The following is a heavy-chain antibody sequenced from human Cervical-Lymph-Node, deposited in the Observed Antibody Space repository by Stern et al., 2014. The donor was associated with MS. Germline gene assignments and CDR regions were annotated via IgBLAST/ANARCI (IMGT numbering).Heavy chain of an antibody. V-gene: IGHV7-4-1*02. CDR1: GYTFTDYG. Sequence: VQLVESGSELKKPGASVRVSCKTSGYTFTDYGMNWVRQAPGQRLEWMGWIKPKNGNPTYAQGFTGRFVFSLDTSVTTAYLQIISLKAEDTAVYYCATPHGEDGDYFDYWGQGTLVTVSS. CDR2: IKPKNGNP. CDR3: ATPHGEDGDYFDY. D-gene: IGHD3-10*01. J-gene: IGHJ4*02.